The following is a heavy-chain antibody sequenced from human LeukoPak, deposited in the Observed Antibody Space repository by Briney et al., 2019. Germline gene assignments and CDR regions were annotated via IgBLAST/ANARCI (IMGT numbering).Heavy chain of an antibody. Sequence: PSETLSLTCTVSGGSISSSSYYWGWIRQPPGKGLEWIGSIYYSGSTYYNPSLKSRVTISVHTSKNQFSLKLSSVTAADTAVYYCARQSAPSRFDPWGQGTLVTVSS. CDR2: IYYSGST. CDR1: GGSISSSSYY. CDR3: ARQSAPSRFDP. V-gene: IGHV4-39*01. J-gene: IGHJ5*02.